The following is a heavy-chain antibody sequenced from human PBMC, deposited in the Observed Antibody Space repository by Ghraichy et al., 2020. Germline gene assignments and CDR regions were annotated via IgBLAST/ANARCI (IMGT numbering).Heavy chain of an antibody. J-gene: IGHJ3*01. CDR3: ARAKEGATLNAFDF. V-gene: IGHV3-23*01. Sequence: GGSLRLSCAASGFTFNSYAMNWVRQVSGKGLEWVSAISGSGGSTYYADSVKGRFTISKDKSKNTLYLQMSSLRADDTALYYCARAKEGATLNAFDFWGQGTMATVSS. CDR1: GFTFNSYA. CDR2: ISGSGGST. D-gene: IGHD5-12*01.